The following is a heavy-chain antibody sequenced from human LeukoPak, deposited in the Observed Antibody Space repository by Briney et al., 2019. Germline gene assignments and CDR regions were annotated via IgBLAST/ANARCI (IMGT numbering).Heavy chain of an antibody. CDR3: ARVKTAMVVTDAFDI. D-gene: IGHD5-18*01. CDR1: GGSFSGYY. CDR2: IYYSGTT. V-gene: IGHV4-34*01. Sequence: SETLSLTCAVYGGSFSGYYWSWIRQPPGKGLEWIGTIYYSGTTYYNPSLKSRVTISVDTSKNQFSLYLSSVTAADTAVYYCARVKTAMVVTDAFDIWGQGTMVTVSS. J-gene: IGHJ3*02.